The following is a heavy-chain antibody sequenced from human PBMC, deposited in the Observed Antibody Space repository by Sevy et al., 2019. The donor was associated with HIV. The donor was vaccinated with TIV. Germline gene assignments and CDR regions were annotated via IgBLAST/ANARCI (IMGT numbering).Heavy chain of an antibody. CDR2: VRNDGSNK. J-gene: IGHJ6*02. CDR3: ARGRKTTEEWLEELDYYYGLDV. Sequence: GGSLRLSCAASGFYFTTSDMHWVRQAPGKGLEWVAYVRNDGSNKYYADSVRDRFTISRDSPKNTLYLQMNSLRDEDTAIYYCARGRKTTEEWLEELDYYYGLDVWGQGATVTVSS. V-gene: IGHV3-30*02. CDR1: GFYFTTSD. D-gene: IGHD2-8*01.